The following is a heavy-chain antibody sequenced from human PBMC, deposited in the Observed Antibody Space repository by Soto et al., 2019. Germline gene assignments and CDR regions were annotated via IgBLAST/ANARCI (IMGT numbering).Heavy chain of an antibody. CDR2: ISGSGGSA. CDR3: AKGPTIFGVVITYSFYYGLEV. J-gene: IGHJ6*02. Sequence: GGSLRLSCAASGITLRTYAMSWVRQAPGKGLEWVSAISGSGGSAYYADSVKGRFTISRGNSKDTLYLQMNSLRAEDTAIYYCAKGPTIFGVVITYSFYYGLEVSGQGTTVTVSS. CDR1: GITLRTYA. D-gene: IGHD3-3*01. V-gene: IGHV3-23*01.